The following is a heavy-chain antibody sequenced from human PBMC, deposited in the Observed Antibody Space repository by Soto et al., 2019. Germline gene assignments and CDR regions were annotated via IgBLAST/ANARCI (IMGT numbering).Heavy chain of an antibody. V-gene: IGHV4-59*01. D-gene: IGHD1-26*01. CDR1: AGSISSYC. J-gene: IGHJ4*02. Sequence: SETLSLTCTVSAGSISSYCRSWIRQPPGRGLERIGYISGSGTPNSAPSLKKRVTMSLHPSKNQFSLSLSSVTAAETPMYYCAGFSSGTYWFSLWGPGTLVTVSS. CDR2: ISGSGTP. CDR3: AGFSSGTYWFSL.